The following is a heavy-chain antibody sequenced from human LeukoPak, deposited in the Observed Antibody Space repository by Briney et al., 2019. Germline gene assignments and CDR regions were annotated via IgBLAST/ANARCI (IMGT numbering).Heavy chain of an antibody. Sequence: GGSLRLSCAASGFTFSSYAMSWVRQAPGKGLEWVANIKQDGSEKYYVDSVKGRFTISRDNAKNSLYLQMNSLRAEDTAVYYCASRIAASRFNYWGQGTLVTVSS. CDR3: ASRIAASRFNY. CDR1: GFTFSSYA. CDR2: IKQDGSEK. J-gene: IGHJ4*02. V-gene: IGHV3-7*01. D-gene: IGHD6-13*01.